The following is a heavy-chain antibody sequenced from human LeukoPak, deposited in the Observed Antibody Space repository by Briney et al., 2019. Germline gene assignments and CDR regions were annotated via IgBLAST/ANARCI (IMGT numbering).Heavy chain of an antibody. J-gene: IGHJ6*02. CDR1: GFTFSDYY. CDR3: ARGFFDGMDV. D-gene: IGHD3-3*01. CDR2: ISSSASTI. Sequence: GGSLRLSCAASGFTFSDYYMNWIRQAPGTGLEWVSYISSSASTIYYADSVKGRFTISRDNARNSLYLQMNSLRAEDTAVYYCARGFFDGMDVWGQGTTVTVSS. V-gene: IGHV3-11*01.